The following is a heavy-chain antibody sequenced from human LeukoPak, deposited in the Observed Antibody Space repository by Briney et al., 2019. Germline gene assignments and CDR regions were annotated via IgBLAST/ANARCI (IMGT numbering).Heavy chain of an antibody. J-gene: IGHJ4*02. D-gene: IGHD1-1*01. Sequence: GGPLRLSCATSGFTFSSYAMTWVRQAPGKGLEWVSAISVSGSRTNYADSVKGRFTISRDNSKNTLFLQMNRLRVDDTAIYYCARDYKADYWGQGTLVTVSS. CDR1: GFTFSSYA. V-gene: IGHV3-23*01. CDR2: ISVSGSRT. CDR3: ARDYKADY.